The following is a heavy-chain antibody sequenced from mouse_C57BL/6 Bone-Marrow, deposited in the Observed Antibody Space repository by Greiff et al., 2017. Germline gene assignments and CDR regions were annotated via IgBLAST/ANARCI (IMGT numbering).Heavy chain of an antibody. CDR2: IYPGDGDT. Sequence: VQLQQSGPELVKPGASVKISCKASGYAFSSSWMNWVKQRPGKGLEWIGRIYPGDGDTNYNGKFKGKATLTADKSSSTAYMQLSGLTAEDAAVYWCARGLRFAYWGQGTLVTVSA. D-gene: IGHD2-1*01. CDR3: ARGLRFAY. J-gene: IGHJ3*01. V-gene: IGHV1-82*01. CDR1: GYAFSSSW.